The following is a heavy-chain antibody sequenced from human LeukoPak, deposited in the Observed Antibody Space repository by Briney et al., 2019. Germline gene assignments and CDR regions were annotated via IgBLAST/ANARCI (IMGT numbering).Heavy chain of an antibody. J-gene: IGHJ3*02. D-gene: IGHD6-13*01. CDR2: IVVGSGNT. Sequence: SVKVSRKASGFTFTSSAMQWVRQARGQRLEWIGWIVVGSGNTNYAQKFQERVTITRDMSTSTAYMELSSLRSEDTAVYYCAADVGKAAAGFLGAFDIWGQGTMVTVSS. CDR1: GFTFTSSA. V-gene: IGHV1-58*02. CDR3: AADVGKAAAGFLGAFDI.